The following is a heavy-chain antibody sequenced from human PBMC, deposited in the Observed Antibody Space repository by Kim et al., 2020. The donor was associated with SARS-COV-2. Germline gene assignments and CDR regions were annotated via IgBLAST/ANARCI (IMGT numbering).Heavy chain of an antibody. CDR3: ARHLRNWYFDL. V-gene: IGHV4-30-2*03. J-gene: IGHJ2*01. CDR2: T. Sequence: TKYNPALTGRVTISVDTSKKQFSLRLSAVTAADAAVYYCARHLRNWYFDLWGRGTLVTVSS.